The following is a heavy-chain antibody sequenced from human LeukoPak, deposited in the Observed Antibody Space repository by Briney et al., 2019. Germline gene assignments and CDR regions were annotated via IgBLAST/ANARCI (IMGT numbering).Heavy chain of an antibody. CDR1: GFTFSSYG. CDR3: AKDPGEKAVGHY. D-gene: IGHD6-19*01. J-gene: IGHJ4*02. Sequence: PGGSLRLSCAASGFTFSSYGMHWVRQAPGKGLEWVAFIRYDGSNKYYADSVKGRFTISRDNSKNTLYLQMNSLRAEDTVVYYCAKDPGEKAVGHYWGQGTLVTVSS. V-gene: IGHV3-30*02. CDR2: IRYDGSNK.